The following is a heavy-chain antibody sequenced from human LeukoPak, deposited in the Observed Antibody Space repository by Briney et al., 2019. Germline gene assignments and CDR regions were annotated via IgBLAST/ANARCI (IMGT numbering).Heavy chain of an antibody. D-gene: IGHD3-3*01. Sequence: ETLSLTCAVYGGSFSGFFWTWIRQPPGKGLEWIGEINHSGSTNYNLSLKSRVTISVDTSKNHFSLKLRSVTVADTAVYYCARHQGVVDLWGRGSLVTVSS. V-gene: IGHV4-34*01. CDR2: INHSGST. J-gene: IGHJ2*01. CDR1: GGSFSGFF. CDR3: ARHQGVVDL.